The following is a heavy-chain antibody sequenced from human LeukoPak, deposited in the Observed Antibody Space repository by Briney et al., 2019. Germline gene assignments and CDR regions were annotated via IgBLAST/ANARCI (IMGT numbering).Heavy chain of an antibody. J-gene: IGHJ4*02. V-gene: IGHV3-48*02. CDR3: ARNPGWGCFDF. D-gene: IGHD6-19*01. CDR1: GFTFSTYG. CDR2: ISGTSSAI. Sequence: PGGSLRLACAASGFTFSTYGMNWVRQAPGRGLEWVSFISGTSSAIQYADSVKGRFTISRDNAGNSLYLQMNSLRDEDTAVYFCARNPGWGCFDFGGQGALVTVSS.